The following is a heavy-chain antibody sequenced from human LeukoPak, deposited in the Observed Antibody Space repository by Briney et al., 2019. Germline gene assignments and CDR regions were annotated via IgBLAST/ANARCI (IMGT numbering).Heavy chain of an antibody. V-gene: IGHV3-21*01. Sequence: GGSLRLSCAASGFTFSDYTMSWVRQAPGKGLEWVSSITPRGDYIYYADSLKGRFTISRDNAKNSLYLQMSSLRAEDTAVYYCVRHRTASDYWGQGALVTVAS. J-gene: IGHJ4*02. D-gene: IGHD1-1*01. CDR3: VRHRTASDY. CDR1: GFTFSDYT. CDR2: ITPRGDYI.